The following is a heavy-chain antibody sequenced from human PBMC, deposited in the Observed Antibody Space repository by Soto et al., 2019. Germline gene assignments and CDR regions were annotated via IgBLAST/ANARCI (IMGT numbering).Heavy chain of an antibody. CDR2: IGGSGGNR. CDR3: ARVASDYINSVDH. Sequence: EVQLLESGGDLVQPGGSLRLSCAASGFTFNAYAMTWVRQAPGKGLEWVSAIGGSGGNRYYAASVKGRFTISRDNSKDTVDLQMSSLRVEDTAVYYWARVASDYINSVDHWGQGILVTVSS. D-gene: IGHD4-4*01. V-gene: IGHV3-23*01. CDR1: GFTFNAYA. J-gene: IGHJ4*02.